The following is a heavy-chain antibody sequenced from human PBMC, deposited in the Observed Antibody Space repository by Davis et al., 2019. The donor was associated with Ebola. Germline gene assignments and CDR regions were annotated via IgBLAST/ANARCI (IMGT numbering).Heavy chain of an antibody. V-gene: IGHV3-21*01. CDR1: GFTFSSYS. Sequence: PGGSLRLSCAASGFTFSSYSMNWVRQAPGKGLEWVSSISSSSSYIYYADSVKGRFTISRDNAKNSLYLQMNSLRAEDTAVYYCARDLVVVPYFYYYYGMDVWGQGTTVTVSS. D-gene: IGHD2-2*01. J-gene: IGHJ6*02. CDR2: ISSSSSYI. CDR3: ARDLVVVPYFYYYYGMDV.